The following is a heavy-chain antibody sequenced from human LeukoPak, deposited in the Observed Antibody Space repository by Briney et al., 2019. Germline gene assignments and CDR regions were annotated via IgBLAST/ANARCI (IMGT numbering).Heavy chain of an antibody. V-gene: IGHV3-74*01. D-gene: IGHD5-18*01. J-gene: IGHJ4*02. CDR1: GFTFSSYW. Sequence: PGGSLRLSCAASGFTFSSYWMHWVRQAPGKGLVWVSRINSDGSSTSYADSVKGRFTISRDNAMNTLYLQMNSLRAEDTAVYYCARAPRSFWDTAMVTTLFDYWGQGTLVTVSS. CDR2: INSDGSST. CDR3: ARAPRSFWDTAMVTTLFDY.